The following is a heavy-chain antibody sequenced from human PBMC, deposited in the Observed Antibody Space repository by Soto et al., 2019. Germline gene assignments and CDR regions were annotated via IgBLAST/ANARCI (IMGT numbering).Heavy chain of an antibody. V-gene: IGHV3-48*02. D-gene: IGHD1-20*01. J-gene: IGHJ6*02. CDR3: ARDGYNWNPGGDYYYYYGMDV. CDR1: GFTFSSYS. CDR2: ISSGSKTI. Sequence: GGSLRLSCVASGFTFSSYSVNWVRQAPGKGLEWVSYISSGSKTIYYADSVKGRFTVSRDNAKNSQFLQMNSLRDDDTAVYYCARDGYNWNPGGDYYYYYGMDVWGQGTTVTVSS.